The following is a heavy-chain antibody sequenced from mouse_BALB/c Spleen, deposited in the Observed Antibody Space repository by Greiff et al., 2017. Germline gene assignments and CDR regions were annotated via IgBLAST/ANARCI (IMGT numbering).Heavy chain of an antibody. CDR3: ARQLGPYYYAMDY. CDR2: ISYSGST. Sequence: DVKLQESGPGLVKPSQSLSLTCTVTGYSITSDYAWNWIRQFPGNKLEWMGYISYSGSTSYNPSLKSRISITRDTSKNQFFLQLNSVTTEDTATYYCARQLGPYYYAMDYWGQGTSVTVSS. CDR1: GYSITSDYA. V-gene: IGHV3-2*02. J-gene: IGHJ4*01. D-gene: IGHD3-1*01.